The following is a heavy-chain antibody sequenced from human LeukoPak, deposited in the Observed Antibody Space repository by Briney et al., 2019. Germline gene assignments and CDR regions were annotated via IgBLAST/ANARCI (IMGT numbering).Heavy chain of an antibody. D-gene: IGHD6-19*01. J-gene: IGHJ4*02. Sequence: SETLSLTCTVSGGSISSYYWSWIRQPPGKGLEWTGYIYYSGSTNYNPSLKSRVTISVDTSKNQFSLKLSSVTAADTAVYYCARAAEQWLVRYFDYWGQGTLVTVSS. V-gene: IGHV4-59*01. CDR3: ARAAEQWLVRYFDY. CDR1: GGSISSYY. CDR2: IYYSGST.